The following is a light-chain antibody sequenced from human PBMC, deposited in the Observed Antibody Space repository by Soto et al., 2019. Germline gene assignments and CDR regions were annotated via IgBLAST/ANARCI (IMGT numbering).Light chain of an antibody. Sequence: EIVLTQSPGTLSLSPGERATLSCRASQSVSSSYLAWYQQKPGQAPRLLIYGASSRATGIPDRFSGSGSGTDFTLTISRLEPEDFAVYYFQQYGSSPPGPTFGGGTKVEIK. CDR2: GAS. CDR3: QQYGSSPPGPT. CDR1: QSVSSSY. J-gene: IGKJ4*02. V-gene: IGKV3-20*01.